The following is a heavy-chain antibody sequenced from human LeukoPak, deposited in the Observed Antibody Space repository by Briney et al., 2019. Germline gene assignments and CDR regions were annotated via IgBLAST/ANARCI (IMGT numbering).Heavy chain of an antibody. CDR1: GFTFSSYA. CDR3: SKTSCSGWFLITDYFDY. V-gene: IGHV3-30-3*02. CDR2: ISYDGSNK. D-gene: IGHD6-19*01. J-gene: IGHJ4*02. Sequence: GGSLRLSCAASGFTFSSYAMHWVRQAPGKGLEWVAVISYDGSNKYYADSVKGRFTISRDNSKNTLYLQMNSLRAEDTAVYYLSKTSCSGWFLITDYFDYWGQGTLVTVSS.